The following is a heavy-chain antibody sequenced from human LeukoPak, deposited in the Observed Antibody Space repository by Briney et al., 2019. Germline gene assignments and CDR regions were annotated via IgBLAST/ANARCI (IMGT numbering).Heavy chain of an antibody. CDR3: AGSLAYCGGDCRLGDY. D-gene: IGHD2-21*02. CDR2: IYTGGGT. Sequence: GGSLRLSCAAPGFTVSSNYMTWVRQAPGKGLEWVSIIYTGGGTYYADSVKGRFTISRDSSKNIVYLQMNSLRAEDTAVYYCAGSLAYCGGDCRLGDYWGQGTLVTVSS. CDR1: GFTVSSNY. J-gene: IGHJ4*02. V-gene: IGHV3-66*01.